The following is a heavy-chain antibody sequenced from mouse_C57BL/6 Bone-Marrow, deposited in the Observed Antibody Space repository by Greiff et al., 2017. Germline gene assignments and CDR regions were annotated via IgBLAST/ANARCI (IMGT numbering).Heavy chain of an antibody. V-gene: IGHV1-72*01. Sequence: QVQLQQPGAEIVKPGASVKLSCKASGYTFTSYWMHWVKQRPGRGLEWIGRIDPNSGGTKYNEKVKSKATLTVDKPSSTAYMQLSSLTSEDSAVYYCARSPAYYSNHWYFDVWGTGTTVTVSS. CDR3: ARSPAYYSNHWYFDV. CDR2: IDPNSGGT. CDR1: GYTFTSYW. J-gene: IGHJ1*03. D-gene: IGHD2-5*01.